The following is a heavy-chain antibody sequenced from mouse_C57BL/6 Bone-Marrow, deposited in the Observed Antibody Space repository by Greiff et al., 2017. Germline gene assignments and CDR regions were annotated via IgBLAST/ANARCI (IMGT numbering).Heavy chain of an antibody. D-gene: IGHD2-4*01. CDR1: GYSFTNYN. CDR2: INPNYGTT. Sequence: EVQLQQSGAELVKPGASVKLSCKASGYSFTNYNMNWVKQSNGKSLEWIGVINPNYGTTSYNQKFKGKATLTVDQSSSTAYMQLNSLTSEDSAFYYCARGDYEPFAYWGQGTLVTVSA. J-gene: IGHJ3*01. CDR3: ARGDYEPFAY. V-gene: IGHV1-39*01.